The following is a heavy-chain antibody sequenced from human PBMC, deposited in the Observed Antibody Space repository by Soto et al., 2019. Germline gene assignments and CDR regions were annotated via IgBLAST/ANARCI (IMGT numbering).Heavy chain of an antibody. CDR3: AKDQGHRWPEGGDY. D-gene: IGHD2-15*01. V-gene: IGHV3-23*01. CDR1: GFTFSIYA. Sequence: EVQLLESGGGLVQRGGSLRLSCAASGFTFSIYAINWVLYAPWKGLAWVSAFSGCGCRPYDADSVKSRFTISRDNSKNTLYVQMNSRRAEDTSVYYCAKDQGHRWPEGGDYWGQGPLVTVSS. J-gene: IGHJ4*02. CDR2: FSGCGCRP.